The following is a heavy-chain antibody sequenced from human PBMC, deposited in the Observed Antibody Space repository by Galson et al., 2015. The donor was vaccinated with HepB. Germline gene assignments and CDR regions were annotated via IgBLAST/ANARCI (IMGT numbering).Heavy chain of an antibody. D-gene: IGHD2-2*01. CDR3: ARGGVALPPAKRAYDI. J-gene: IGHJ3*02. Sequence: SVKVSCKASGYTFTDYYVHWVRQAPGQGLEWMGWINPNDGGPHYAQKFQGWVTMTRDTSINTAYMDLSRLTSDDTAVYYCARGGVALPPAKRAYDIWGQGTMVTISS. V-gene: IGHV1-2*04. CDR2: INPNDGGP. CDR1: GYTFTDYY.